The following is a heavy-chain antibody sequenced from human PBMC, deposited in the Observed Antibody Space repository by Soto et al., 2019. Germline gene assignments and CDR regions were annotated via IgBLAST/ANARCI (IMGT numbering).Heavy chain of an antibody. CDR3: VKDLNFDFWTGYRYYAMEI. D-gene: IGHD3-3*01. CDR1: GFTFSSYA. V-gene: IGHV3-23*01. J-gene: IGHJ6*02. Sequence: EEQLLESGGDLVQPGGSLKLSCAASGFTFSSYAMNWVRQAQGKGLEWVSSINGNGRKTSYADSVRGRFTISRDNSKKTLFLHVNSLRAEDTAVYYCVKDLNFDFWTGYRYYAMEIWGQGTTVTVS. CDR2: INGNGRKT.